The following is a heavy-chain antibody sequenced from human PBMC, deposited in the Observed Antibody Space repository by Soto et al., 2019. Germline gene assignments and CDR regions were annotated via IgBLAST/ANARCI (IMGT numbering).Heavy chain of an antibody. D-gene: IGHD6-13*01. V-gene: IGHV1-18*01. CDR1: GYTFTSYG. J-gene: IGHJ6*02. Sequence: ASVKVSCKASGYTFTSYGISWVRQAPGQGLEWMGWISAYNGNTNYAQKLQGRVTMTTDTSTSTAYMELRSLRSDDTAVYYCARVIIGAAGPLYYYGMDVWGQGTTVTVSS. CDR2: ISAYNGNT. CDR3: ARVIIGAAGPLYYYGMDV.